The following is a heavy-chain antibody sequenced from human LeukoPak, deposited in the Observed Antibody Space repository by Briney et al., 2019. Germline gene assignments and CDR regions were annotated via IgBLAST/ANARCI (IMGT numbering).Heavy chain of an antibody. CDR1: GGTFSSYA. J-gene: IGHJ4*02. D-gene: IGHD5-12*01. V-gene: IGHV1-69*13. Sequence: GASVKVSCKASGGTFSSYAISWVRQAPGQGLEWMGGIIPIFGTANYAQKFQGRVTITADESTSTAYMELSSLRSEDTAVYYCARTGWSGYDSHFDYWGQGTLVTVSS. CDR2: IIPIFGTA. CDR3: ARTGWSGYDSHFDY.